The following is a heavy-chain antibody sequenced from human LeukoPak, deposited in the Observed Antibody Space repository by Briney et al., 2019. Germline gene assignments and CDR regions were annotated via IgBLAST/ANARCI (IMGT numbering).Heavy chain of an antibody. D-gene: IGHD1-14*01. CDR2: ISYDESNK. Sequence: GGSLRLSCAASGFTFSSYAMHWVRQAPGKGLEWVAVISYDESNKYYADSVKGRFTISRDNSKNTLYPQMNSLRAEDTAVYYCARRREPEIWGQGTMVTVSS. CDR1: GFTFSSYA. J-gene: IGHJ3*02. V-gene: IGHV3-30-3*01. CDR3: ARRREPEI.